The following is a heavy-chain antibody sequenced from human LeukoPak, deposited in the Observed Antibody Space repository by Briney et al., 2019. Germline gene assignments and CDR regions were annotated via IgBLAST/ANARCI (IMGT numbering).Heavy chain of an antibody. V-gene: IGHV3-66*01. D-gene: IGHD2-8*01. CDR2: VYSGGST. J-gene: IGHJ4*02. Sequence: PGGSLRLSCTASGFIVTNNYINWVRQAPGKGLEWVSLVYSGGSTYYADSVKGRLTISRDNSKNMVYLQMNSLRAEDTAMYYCARDPPAVLIDTYGWDQGTLVTVSS. CDR1: GFIVTNNY. CDR3: ARDPPAVLIDTYG.